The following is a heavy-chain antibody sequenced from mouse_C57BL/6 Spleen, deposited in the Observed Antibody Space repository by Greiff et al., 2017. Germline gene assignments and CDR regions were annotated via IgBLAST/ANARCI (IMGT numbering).Heavy chain of an antibody. CDR1: GYTFTSYG. CDR2: IYPRSGNT. J-gene: IGHJ2*01. V-gene: IGHV1-81*01. D-gene: IGHD2-1*01. Sequence: QVQLKESGAELARPGASVKLSCKASGYTFTSYGISWVKQRPGQGLEWIGEIYPRSGNTYYNEKFKGKVTLTADKSSSTAYMELRSLTSEDSAVYFCARPTRNYGNSLYYFDDWGQGTTLTVSS. CDR3: ARPTRNYGNSLYYFDD.